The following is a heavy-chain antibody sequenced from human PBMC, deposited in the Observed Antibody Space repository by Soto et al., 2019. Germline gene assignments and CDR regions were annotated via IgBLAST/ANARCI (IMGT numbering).Heavy chain of an antibody. J-gene: IGHJ1*01. D-gene: IGHD1-20*01. V-gene: IGHV1-2*02. Sequence: ASVKVSCKSSGYTFTDFYIHWVRQVPGQGLEWVGWINPKNGGINYAQKFQGRVTMTRDTSVNTSYMELNRLNFDDSAIYYCVRGRSVLYLDLWGRGPQVTVSS. CDR2: INPKNGGI. CDR1: GYTFTDFY. CDR3: VRGRSVLYLDL.